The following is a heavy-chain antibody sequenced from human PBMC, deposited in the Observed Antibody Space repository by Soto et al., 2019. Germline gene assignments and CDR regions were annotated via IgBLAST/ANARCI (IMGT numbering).Heavy chain of an antibody. CDR3: ARHGSF. D-gene: IGHD3-16*01. CDR1: GVSISDTRYY. J-gene: IGHJ4*02. V-gene: IGHV4-39*01. Sequence: SETLSLTCTVSGVSISDTRYYWGWIRQPPGKRLEWIGSIYYSGNNYYNPSLKSLLTISLDSSNNQFSLNIISVTAADTAVYYFARHGSFWGQGTLVTVSS. CDR2: IYYSGNN.